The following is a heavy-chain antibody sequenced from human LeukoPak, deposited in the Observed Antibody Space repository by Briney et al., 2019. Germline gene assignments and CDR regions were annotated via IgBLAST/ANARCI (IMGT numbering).Heavy chain of an antibody. V-gene: IGHV1-18*01. CDR2: ISAYNGNT. CDR1: GYTFTSYG. CDR3: ARYCSSTSCYDGNFDC. J-gene: IGHJ4*02. Sequence: ASVKVSCKASGYTFTSYGISWVRQAPGQGLEWMGWISAYNGNTNYAQKLQGRVTMTTDTSTSTTYMELRSLRSDDTAVYYCARYCSSTSCYDGNFDCWGQGTLVTVSS. D-gene: IGHD2-2*01.